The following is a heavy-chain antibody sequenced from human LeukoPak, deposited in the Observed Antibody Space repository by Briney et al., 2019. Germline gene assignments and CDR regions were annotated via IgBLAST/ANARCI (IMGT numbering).Heavy chain of an antibody. D-gene: IGHD3-10*01. Sequence: SETLSLNCNVSGYSLSSGYYWGWIRQPPGKGLQWIGSIYNTGSTYYNPSLKSRITISVDTSKNQFSLRVTSVTATDTAVYYCARVPPHYYGTGSPDWGQGTLVTVSA. CDR3: ARVPPHYYGTGSPD. CDR2: IYNTGST. J-gene: IGHJ4*02. CDR1: GYSLSSGYY. V-gene: IGHV4-38-2*02.